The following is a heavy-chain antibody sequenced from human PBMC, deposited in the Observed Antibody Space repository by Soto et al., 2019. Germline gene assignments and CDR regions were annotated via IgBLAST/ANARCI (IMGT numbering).Heavy chain of an antibody. J-gene: IGHJ3*01. V-gene: IGHV4-31*03. Sequence: QVQLQESGPGLVKPSQTLSLTCTVSGGSVSSGGFYWSWIRQHPGKGLEWVGYIFYSGTTYYKPSLKRGVVISIDTSSKQFSLRLSSVPAAATAVYYCGRVIRALMRGVANVEWWGQGKMVTVS. CDR1: GGSVSSGGFY. D-gene: IGHD3-10*01. CDR3: GRVIRALMRGVANVEW. CDR2: IFYSGTT.